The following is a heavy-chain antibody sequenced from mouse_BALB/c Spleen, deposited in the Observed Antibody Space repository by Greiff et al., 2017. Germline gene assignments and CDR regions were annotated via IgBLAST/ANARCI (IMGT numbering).Heavy chain of an antibody. D-gene: IGHD2-1*01. CDR2: IWGGGST. Sequence: VQGVESGGGLVQPGGSLKLSCAASGFTFSSYTMSWVRQTPEKRLEWLGVIWGGGSTYYNSALKSRLSISKDNSKSQVFLKMNSLQTDDTAMYYCAKPRYGNYAWFAYWGQGTLVTVSA. J-gene: IGHJ3*01. V-gene: IGHV2-6-5*01. CDR3: AKPRYGNYAWFAY. CDR1: GFTFSSYT.